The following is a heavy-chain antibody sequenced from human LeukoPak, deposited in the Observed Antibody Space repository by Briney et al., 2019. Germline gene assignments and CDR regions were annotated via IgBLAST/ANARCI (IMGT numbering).Heavy chain of an antibody. V-gene: IGHV4-30-4*08. CDR2: IYYSGST. D-gene: IGHD3-3*01. CDR3: ARVSSDFWSGSDTPLFDY. CDR1: GGSISSGDYY. J-gene: IGHJ4*02. Sequence: SETLSLTCTVSGGSISSGDYYRSWIRQPPGKGLEWIGYIYYSGSTYYNPSLKSRVTISVDTSKNQFSLKLSSVTAADTAVYYCARVSSDFWSGSDTPLFDYWGQGTLVTVSS.